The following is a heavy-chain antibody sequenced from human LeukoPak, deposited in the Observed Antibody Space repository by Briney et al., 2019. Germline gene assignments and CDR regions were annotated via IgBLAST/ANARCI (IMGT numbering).Heavy chain of an antibody. J-gene: IGHJ4*02. V-gene: IGHV3-48*01. Sequence: GGSLRLSCAASGFILSSYSMNWVRQAPGKGLEWVSYISSSSSIIYYADSVKGRFTISRDNAKSSLYLQMNSLRAEDTAVYYCARVAEAAAFDSWGQGTLVTVSS. CDR2: ISSSSSII. CDR3: ARVAEAAAFDS. CDR1: GFILSSYS. D-gene: IGHD6-13*01.